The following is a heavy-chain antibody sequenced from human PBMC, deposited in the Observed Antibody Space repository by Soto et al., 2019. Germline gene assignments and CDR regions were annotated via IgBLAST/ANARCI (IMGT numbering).Heavy chain of an antibody. CDR3: ARRTGMVRGVIHFDY. Sequence: SETLSLTCAVYGGSFSGYYWSWIRQPPGKGLEWIGEINHSGSTNYNPSLKSRVTISVDTSKNQFSLKLSSVTAAETAVYYCARRTGMVRGVIHFDYWGQGTLVTVSS. V-gene: IGHV4-34*01. CDR2: INHSGST. J-gene: IGHJ4*02. D-gene: IGHD3-10*01. CDR1: GGSFSGYY.